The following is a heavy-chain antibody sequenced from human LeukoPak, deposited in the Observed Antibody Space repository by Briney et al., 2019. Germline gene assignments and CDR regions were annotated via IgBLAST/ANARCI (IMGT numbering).Heavy chain of an antibody. J-gene: IGHJ4*02. CDR3: ARARRYRSSWYHDY. V-gene: IGHV3-48*02. CDR1: GFIFSTYT. D-gene: IGHD6-13*01. Sequence: GGSLRLSCAASGFIFSTYTMNWVRQAPGKGLDWFSYISSSSSTVYYADSVKGRFTISRDNANNSLYLQMNSLRDEDTAVYYCARARRYRSSWYHDYWGQGSLVTVSS. CDR2: ISSSSSTV.